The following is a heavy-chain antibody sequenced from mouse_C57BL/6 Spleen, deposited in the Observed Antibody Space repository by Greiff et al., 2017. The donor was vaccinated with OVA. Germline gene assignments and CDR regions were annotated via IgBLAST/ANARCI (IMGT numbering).Heavy chain of an antibody. D-gene: IGHD1-1*01. V-gene: IGHV1-50*01. J-gene: IGHJ2*01. Sequence: QVQLQQPGAELVMPGASVKLSCKASGYTFTSYWMQWVKQRPGQGLEWIGEIDPSDSYTNYNQKFKGKATLTVDTSSSTAYMQLSSLTSEDSAVYYCARSTATVVAHFDYWGQGTTLTVSS. CDR3: ARSTATVVAHFDY. CDR1: GYTFTSYW. CDR2: IDPSDSYT.